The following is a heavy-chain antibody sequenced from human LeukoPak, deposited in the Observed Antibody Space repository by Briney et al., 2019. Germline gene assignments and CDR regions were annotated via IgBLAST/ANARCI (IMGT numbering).Heavy chain of an antibody. CDR2: IIPIFGTA. CDR1: GGTFSSYA. V-gene: IGHV1-69*13. J-gene: IGHJ4*02. D-gene: IGHD3-9*01. CDR3: AREGEYSGYYRYYFDY. Sequence: ASVKVSCKASGGTFSSYAISWVRQAPGQGLEWMGGIIPIFGTANYAQKFQGRVTITADESTSTAYMELSGLRSEDTALYYCAREGEYSGYYRYYFDYWGQGTLVTVSS.